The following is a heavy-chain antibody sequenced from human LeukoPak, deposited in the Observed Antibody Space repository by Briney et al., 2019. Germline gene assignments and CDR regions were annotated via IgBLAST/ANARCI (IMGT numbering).Heavy chain of an antibody. Sequence: ASVKVSCKASGYTFSGNYIQWVRQAPGQGLEWMGWISAYNGNTNYAQKLQGRVTMTTDTSTSTAYMELRSLRSDDTAVYYCARAEFTDYYDSSGAYYFDYWGQGTLVTVSS. D-gene: IGHD3-22*01. V-gene: IGHV1-18*04. CDR2: ISAYNGNT. J-gene: IGHJ4*02. CDR1: GYTFSGNY. CDR3: ARAEFTDYYDSSGAYYFDY.